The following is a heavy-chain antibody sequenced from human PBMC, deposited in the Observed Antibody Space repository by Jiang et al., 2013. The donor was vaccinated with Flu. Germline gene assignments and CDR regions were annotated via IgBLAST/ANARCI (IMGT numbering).Heavy chain of an antibody. CDR3: ARDLAAAGTPYYYYYMDV. V-gene: IGHV6-1*01. Sequence: QTLSLTCAISGDSVSSNSAAWNWIRQSPSRGLEWLGRTYYRSKWYNDYAVSVKSRITINPDTSKNQFSLQLNSVTPEDTAVYYCARDLAAAGTPYYYYYMDVWGKGTTVTVSS. J-gene: IGHJ6*03. CDR2: TYYRSKWYN. D-gene: IGHD6-13*01. CDR1: GDSVSSNSAA.